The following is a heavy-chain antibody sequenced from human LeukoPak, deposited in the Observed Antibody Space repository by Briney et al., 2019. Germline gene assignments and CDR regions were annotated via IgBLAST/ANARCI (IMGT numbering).Heavy chain of an antibody. V-gene: IGHV3-23*01. CDR1: GFTFSSYA. D-gene: IGHD5-12*01. CDR3: AKGIGNTGYDPPAY. CDR2: ISGSGDST. J-gene: IGHJ4*02. Sequence: GGSRRLSCAASGFTFSSYAMTWVRQAPGKGLEWVSGISGSGDSTYYADSVKGRFTIFRDNSESTLYLQMNSLTAEDTALYYCAKGIGNTGYDPPAYWGQGTLVTVSS.